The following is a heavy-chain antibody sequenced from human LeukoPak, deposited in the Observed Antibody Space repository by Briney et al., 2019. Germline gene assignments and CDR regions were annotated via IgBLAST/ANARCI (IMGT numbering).Heavy chain of an antibody. CDR3: TTTYILRDDY. V-gene: IGHV3-15*01. D-gene: IGHD2/OR15-2a*01. J-gene: IGHJ4*02. CDR2: IRSKTDGGTT. Sequence: KPGGSLRLSCAASGFASNNTWMSWVRQAPGKGLEWVGRIRSKTDGGTTDYSAPVKGRFTISRDDSKNTLYLQMNSLKTEDTAVYYCTTTYILRDDYRGQGTLVTVSS. CDR1: GFASNNTW.